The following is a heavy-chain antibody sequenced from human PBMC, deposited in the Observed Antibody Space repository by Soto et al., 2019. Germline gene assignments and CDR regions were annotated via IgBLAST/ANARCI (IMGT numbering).Heavy chain of an antibody. CDR1: GYTFTTSV. CDR3: ASAWLLTEGWLDP. CDR2: ISANNGNT. D-gene: IGHD5-12*01. V-gene: IGHV1-18*01. J-gene: IGHJ5*02. Sequence: QVQLMQSGAEVKKPGASVNVSCKASGYTFTTSVITWGRQAPGQGREWMGRISANNGNTNYAQRFQGRVTMTTDTSTNTAYMELRSLRSDDTAVYYCASAWLLTEGWLDPWGQGTLVTVSS.